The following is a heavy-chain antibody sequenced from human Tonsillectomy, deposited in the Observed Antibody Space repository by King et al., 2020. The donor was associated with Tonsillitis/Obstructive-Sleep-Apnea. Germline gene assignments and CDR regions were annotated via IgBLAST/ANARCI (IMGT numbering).Heavy chain of an antibody. J-gene: IGHJ6*03. CDR1: GFTFSSYA. V-gene: IGHV3-30*01. CDR2: ISYDGSNK. Sequence: VQLVESGGGVVQPGRSLRLSCAASGFTFSSYAMHWVRQAPGKGLEWVAVISYDGSNKYYADSVKGRFTISRDKSKNTLYLQMNSQRAEDTAVYYCARDDVVVPAAPYYYYMDVWGKGTTVTVSS. D-gene: IGHD2-2*01. CDR3: ARDDVVVPAAPYYYYMDV.